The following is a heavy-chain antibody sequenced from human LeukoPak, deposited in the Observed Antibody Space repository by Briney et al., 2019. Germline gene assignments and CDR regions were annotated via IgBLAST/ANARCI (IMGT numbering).Heavy chain of an antibody. CDR3: ARDSGGSGWYFSNY. V-gene: IGHV1-69*01. D-gene: IGHD6-19*01. CDR1: GGTFSSSA. Sequence: GSSVKVSCKASGGTFSSSAISWVRQAPGQGLEWMGGIIPIFATANYAQKFRGRVTITADESTSTAYMELNSLRSEDTAVYYCARDSGGSGWYFSNYWGQGTLVTVSS. CDR2: IIPIFATA. J-gene: IGHJ4*02.